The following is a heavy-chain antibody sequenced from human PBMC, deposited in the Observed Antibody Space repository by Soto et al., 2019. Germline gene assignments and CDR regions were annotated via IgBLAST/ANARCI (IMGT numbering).Heavy chain of an antibody. CDR3: ASAARYSYGRYFDY. J-gene: IGHJ4*02. Sequence: WASVKVSCKASGGTFSSYAISWVRQAPGQGLEWMGGIIPIFGTANYAQKFQGRVTITADESTSTAYMELSSLRSEDTAVYYCASAARYSYGRYFDYWGQGTLVTVS. V-gene: IGHV1-69*13. CDR2: IIPIFGTA. D-gene: IGHD5-18*01. CDR1: GGTFSSYA.